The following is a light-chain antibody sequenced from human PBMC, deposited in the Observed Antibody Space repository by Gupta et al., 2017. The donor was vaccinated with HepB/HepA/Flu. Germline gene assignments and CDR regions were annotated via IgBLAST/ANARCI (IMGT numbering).Light chain of an antibody. CDR3: HQSYTLPRT. CDR1: QSIGRS. Sequence: DIVLTPSPDFQSLSPKEKVTISCRASQSIGRSLNWCQQKPGPSPKLLIKYASESISGVPSRFSGSGSGTDFTLTTNSLEADDAAVYYCHQSYTLPRTFGQGTKVEIK. J-gene: IGKJ1*01. CDR2: YAS. V-gene: IGKV6D-21*02.